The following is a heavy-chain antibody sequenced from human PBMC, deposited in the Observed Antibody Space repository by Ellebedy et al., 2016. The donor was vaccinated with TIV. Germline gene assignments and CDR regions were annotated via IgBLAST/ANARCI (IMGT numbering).Heavy chain of an antibody. Sequence: GESLKISCAASGFTFSSYSMNWVRQAPGKGLEWVSYISSSSTICYADSVKGRFTISRDNAKNSLYLQMNSLRDEDTAVYYCARGLTMYYFDYWGQGTLVTASS. V-gene: IGHV3-48*02. D-gene: IGHD3-10*02. CDR3: ARGLTMYYFDY. CDR2: ISSSSTI. J-gene: IGHJ4*02. CDR1: GFTFSSYS.